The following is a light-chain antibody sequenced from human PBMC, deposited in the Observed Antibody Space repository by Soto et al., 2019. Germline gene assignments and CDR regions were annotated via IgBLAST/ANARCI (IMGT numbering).Light chain of an antibody. V-gene: IGKV2D-29*02. CDR1: QSLLHITGETF. CDR3: MQSTQLPPT. Sequence: DVMMTQTPVSQSVAPGQPASISCKSSQSLLHITGETFLFWYLQKPGQSPQLLIYEVSTRVSGVPDRFSGSGSGTDFTLEISRVETDDVGIYYCMQSTQLPPTSGQRARLEIK. CDR2: EVS. J-gene: IGKJ5*01.